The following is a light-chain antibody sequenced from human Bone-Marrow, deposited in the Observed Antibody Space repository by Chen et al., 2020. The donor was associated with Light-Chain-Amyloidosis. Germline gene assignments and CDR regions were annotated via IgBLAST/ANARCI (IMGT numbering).Light chain of an antibody. J-gene: IGLJ3*02. V-gene: IGLV3-21*02. CDR3: QVWDRRRGRPV. CDR1: NIGSTS. CDR2: DDS. Sequence: SYVLTQPSSVSVAPGQTATIACGGNNIGSTSVHWYQQTPGQAPLLVVYDDSDRPSGIPERLSGCKAGNTATMTIRGVEAGDEAADDCQVWDRRRGRPVFGGGTKLTVL.